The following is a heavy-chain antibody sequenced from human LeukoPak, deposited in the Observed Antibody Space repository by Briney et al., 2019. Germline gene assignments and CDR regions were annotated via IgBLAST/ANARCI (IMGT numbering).Heavy chain of an antibody. CDR1: GGTFSSYA. CDR3: ARHGAYCSSTSCYYYYGMDV. CDR2: IIPILGIA. V-gene: IGHV1-69*04. D-gene: IGHD2-2*01. J-gene: IGHJ6*02. Sequence: GASVKVSCKASGGTFSSYAISWVRQAPGQGLEWMGRIIPILGIANYAQKFQGRVTITADKSTSTAYMELSSLRSEDTAVYYCARHGAYCSSTSCYYYYGMDVWAKGPRSPSP.